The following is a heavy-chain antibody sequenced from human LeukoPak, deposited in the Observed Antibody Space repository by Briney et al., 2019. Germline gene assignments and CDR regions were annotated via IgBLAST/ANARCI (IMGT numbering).Heavy chain of an antibody. CDR1: GGSISSYY. J-gene: IGHJ4*02. CDR3: ARAEDYSNYSG. D-gene: IGHD4-11*01. Sequence: PSETLPLTCTVSGGSISSYYWSWIRQPPGKGLEWIGYIYYSGSTNYNPSLKSRVTISVDTSKNQFSLKLSSVTAADTAVYYCARAEDYSNYSGWGQGTLVTVSS. V-gene: IGHV4-59*01. CDR2: IYYSGST.